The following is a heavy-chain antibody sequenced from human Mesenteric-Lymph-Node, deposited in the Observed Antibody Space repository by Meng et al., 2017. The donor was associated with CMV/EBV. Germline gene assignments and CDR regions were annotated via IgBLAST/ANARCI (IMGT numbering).Heavy chain of an antibody. Sequence: ASGFIFSNEAMSWVRQAPGKGLEWVSVISGSGGTIFHADSVKGRFTISRDNSKNTLYLQMNSLRADDTAVYYCAKKAPGTRGWVDPWGQGTLVTVSS. CDR3: AKKAPGTRGWVDP. V-gene: IGHV3-23*01. J-gene: IGHJ5*02. CDR2: ISGSGGTI. D-gene: IGHD1/OR15-1a*01. CDR1: GFIFSNEA.